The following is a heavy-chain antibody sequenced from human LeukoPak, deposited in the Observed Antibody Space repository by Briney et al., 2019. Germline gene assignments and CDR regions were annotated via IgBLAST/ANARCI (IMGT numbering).Heavy chain of an antibody. CDR3: VRDSGSSYGYYFLH. Sequence: GGSLRLSCAASGFTFNSYTMYWVRQAPGKGLEWVSSIRSSSSHMFYADSVKGRFSISRDNAKNSLYLQMNSVRAEDTAVYYCVRDSGSSYGYYFLHWGQGTLVTVSS. CDR2: IRSSSSHM. V-gene: IGHV3-21*01. J-gene: IGHJ1*01. CDR1: GFTFNSYT. D-gene: IGHD1-26*01.